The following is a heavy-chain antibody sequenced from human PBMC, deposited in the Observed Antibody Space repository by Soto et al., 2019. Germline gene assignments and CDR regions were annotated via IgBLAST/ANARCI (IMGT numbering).Heavy chain of an antibody. CDR3: ARSAAAAEYYYGMDV. V-gene: IGHV1-69*02. Sequence: QVQLVQSGAEVKKPGSSVKVSCKASGGTFSSYTISWVRQAPGQGLEWMGRIIPILDIANYAQRFQGRVTITADKSTSTAYMELSSLRPQDTAVYYCARSAAAAEYYYGMDVWGQGTTVTVSS. CDR2: IIPILDIA. J-gene: IGHJ6*02. D-gene: IGHD6-13*01. CDR1: GGTFSSYT.